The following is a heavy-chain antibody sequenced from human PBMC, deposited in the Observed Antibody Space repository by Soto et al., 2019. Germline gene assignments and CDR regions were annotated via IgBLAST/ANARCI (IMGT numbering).Heavy chain of an antibody. D-gene: IGHD3-9*01. CDR3: ARASSATYYFDGRGSLFDY. Sequence: ASVKVSCKASGYMFRSYGVSWIRQAPGQGLEWMGWISGHNGNTNSAQKFQGRVTMTTDTSTGTVYMDLRSLRSDDTAVYYCARASSATYYFDGRGSLFDYWGQGTLVTVSS. J-gene: IGHJ4*02. CDR1: GYMFRSYG. V-gene: IGHV1-18*01. CDR2: ISGHNGNT.